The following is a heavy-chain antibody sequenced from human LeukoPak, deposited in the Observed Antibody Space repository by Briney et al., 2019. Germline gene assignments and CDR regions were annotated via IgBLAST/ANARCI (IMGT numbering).Heavy chain of an antibody. V-gene: IGHV3-30*18. J-gene: IGHJ6*02. CDR3: AKDRGSGSYSVYDGMDV. CDR1: GLRFSTYA. Sequence: PGRSLRLSCAASGLRFSTYAMHWVRQAPDKELEWVAVISSAGGNEYFGDSVKGRFTISRDNSKNTLYLQMNSLRAEDTAVYYCAKDRGSGSYSVYDGMDVWGQGTTVIVSS. CDR2: ISSAGGNE. D-gene: IGHD3-10*01.